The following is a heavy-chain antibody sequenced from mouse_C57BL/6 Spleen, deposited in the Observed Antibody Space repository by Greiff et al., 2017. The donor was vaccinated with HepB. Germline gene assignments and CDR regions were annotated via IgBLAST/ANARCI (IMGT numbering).Heavy chain of an antibody. CDR1: GFTFSDYG. D-gene: IGHD2-3*01. CDR2: ISSGSSTI. Sequence: DVHLVESGGGLVKPGGSLKLSCAASGFTFSDYGMHWVRQAPEKGLEWVAYISSGSSTIYYADTVKGRFTISRDNAKNTLFLQMTSLRSEDTAMYYCARPHDGYFSAWFAYWGQGTLVTVSA. J-gene: IGHJ3*01. CDR3: ARPHDGYFSAWFAY. V-gene: IGHV5-17*01.